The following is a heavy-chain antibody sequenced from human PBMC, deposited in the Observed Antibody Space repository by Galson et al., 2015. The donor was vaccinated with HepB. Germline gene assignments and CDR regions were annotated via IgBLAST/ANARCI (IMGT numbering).Heavy chain of an antibody. CDR2: ISHDGSNK. V-gene: IGHV3-30-3*01. CDR1: GFTFSSYA. Sequence: SLRLSCAASGFTFSSYAMHWVRQAPGKGLEWVAVISHDGSNKYYADSVKGRFTISRDNSKNTLYLQMNSLRAEDTAVYYCARERAYYYYGMDVWGQGTTVTVSS. CDR3: ARERAYYYYGMDV. J-gene: IGHJ6*02.